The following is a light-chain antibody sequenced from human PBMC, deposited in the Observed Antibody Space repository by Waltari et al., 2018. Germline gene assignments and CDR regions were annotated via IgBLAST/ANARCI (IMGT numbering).Light chain of an antibody. J-gene: IGLJ1*01. CDR2: EVT. CDR3: SSYTRTTTLYV. V-gene: IGLV2-14*03. CDR1: SSDVGSYNY. Sequence: QSALTQPASVSGSPGQSITISCTGTSSDVGSYNYVSWYQQHPGKAPKLLIVEVTDWPSGGSNRFSGSKSGNTASLTISGPQAEDEADYYCSSYTRTTTLYVFGTGTKVTVL.